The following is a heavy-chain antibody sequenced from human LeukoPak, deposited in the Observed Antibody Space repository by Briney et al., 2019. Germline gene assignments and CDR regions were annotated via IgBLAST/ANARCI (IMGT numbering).Heavy chain of an antibody. CDR2: ISWNSGSI. J-gene: IGHJ4*02. D-gene: IGHD6-6*01. CDR1: GFTFDDYA. V-gene: IGHV3-9*01. CDR3: AKDGAHSSSSIFGRRIDY. Sequence: PGRSLGLSCAASGFTFDDYAMHWVRQAPGKGLEWVSGISWNSGSIGYADSVNGRFTISRDNAKNSLYLQMNILKSEDKTVYYCAKDGAHSSSSIFGRRIDYWGQGTLVTVSS.